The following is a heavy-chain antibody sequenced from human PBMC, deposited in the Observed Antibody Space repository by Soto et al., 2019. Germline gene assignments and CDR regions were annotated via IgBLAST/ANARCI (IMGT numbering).Heavy chain of an antibody. CDR1: GYTFTSYG. D-gene: IGHD6-19*01. V-gene: IGHV1-18*01. CDR3: ARDENSSGWYFYYHYYYGMDV. CDR2: ISAYNGNT. Sequence: GASVKVSCKASGYTFTSYGISWVRQAPGQGLEWMGWISAYNGNTNYAQKLQGRVTMTTDTSTSTAYMELRSLRSDDTAVYYCARDENSSGWYFYYHYYYGMDVWGQGTTVTVSS. J-gene: IGHJ6*02.